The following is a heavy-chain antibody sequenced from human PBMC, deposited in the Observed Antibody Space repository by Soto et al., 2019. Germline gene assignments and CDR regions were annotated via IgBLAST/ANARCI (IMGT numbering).Heavy chain of an antibody. D-gene: IGHD4-4*01. Sequence: QLQLQESGSGLVKPSQTLSLTCAVSGGSISSGGYSWSWIRQPPGKGLEWIGYIYHSGSTYYNPSLKSRVTISVDRSKNQFSLKLSSVTAADTAVYYCARPETVTTFRWFDPWGQGTLVTVSS. CDR1: GGSISSGGYS. CDR2: IYHSGST. V-gene: IGHV4-30-2*01. CDR3: ARPETVTTFRWFDP. J-gene: IGHJ5*02.